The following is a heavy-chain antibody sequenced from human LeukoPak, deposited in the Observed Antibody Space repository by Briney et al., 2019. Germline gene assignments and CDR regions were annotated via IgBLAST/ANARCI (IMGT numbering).Heavy chain of an antibody. J-gene: IGHJ4*02. CDR2: IYYSGST. CDR3: APGGGFGELFDY. CDR1: GGSISGQY. Sequence: SDTLSLTCTVSGGSISGQYWSWIRQPPGKGLEWIGSIYYSGSTYYNPSLKSRVTISVDTSKNQFSLKLSSVTAADTAVYYRAPGGGFGELFDYWGQGTLVPVSS. V-gene: IGHV4-59*05. D-gene: IGHD3-10*01.